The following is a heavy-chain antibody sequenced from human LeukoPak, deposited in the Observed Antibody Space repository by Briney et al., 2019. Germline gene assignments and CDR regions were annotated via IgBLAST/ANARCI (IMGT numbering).Heavy chain of an antibody. Sequence: GGSLRLSCAASGFTFSSYWMSWVRQAPGKGLEWVANIKQDGSEKYYVDSVKGRFTISRDNAKNSLYLQMNSLRAEDTAVYNCARDHGYETFDIWGQGTMVTVSS. CDR1: GFTFSSYW. V-gene: IGHV3-7*01. D-gene: IGHD5-18*01. J-gene: IGHJ3*02. CDR3: ARDHGYETFDI. CDR2: IKQDGSEK.